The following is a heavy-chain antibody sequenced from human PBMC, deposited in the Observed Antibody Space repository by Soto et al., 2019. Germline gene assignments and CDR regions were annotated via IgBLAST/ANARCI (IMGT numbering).Heavy chain of an antibody. CDR3: ARDIRIAVAGDY. Sequence: TGGSLRLSCAASGFTFSSYAMSWVRQAPGKGLEWVSAISGSGGSTYYADSVKGRFTISRDNSKNTLYLQMNSLRAEDTAVYYCARDIRIAVAGDYWGQGTLVTVSS. J-gene: IGHJ4*02. CDR2: ISGSGGST. CDR1: GFTFSSYA. D-gene: IGHD6-19*01. V-gene: IGHV3-23*01.